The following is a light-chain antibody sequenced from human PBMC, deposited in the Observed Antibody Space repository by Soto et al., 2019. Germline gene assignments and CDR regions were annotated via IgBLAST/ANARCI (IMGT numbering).Light chain of an antibody. J-gene: IGKJ5*01. Sequence: IQLTQSPSSLSASAGDRVTITCRASQGISSSLAWYQQKPGKAPKLLIYAASTLQSGVPSRFSGSGSGTDFTLTISSLQPEDFATYYCQQLNSYLPITFGQGTRLEIK. CDR1: QGISSS. CDR2: AAS. CDR3: QQLNSYLPIT. V-gene: IGKV1-9*01.